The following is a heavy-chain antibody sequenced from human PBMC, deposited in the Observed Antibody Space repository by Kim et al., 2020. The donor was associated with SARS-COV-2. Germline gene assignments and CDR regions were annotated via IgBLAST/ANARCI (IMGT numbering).Heavy chain of an antibody. Sequence: STSYAESVEGRVTISRDNAKNTLYLQMNSLRAEDTAVYYCARGGSGSLDYWGQGTLVTVSS. CDR3: ARGGSGSLDY. D-gene: IGHD3-16*01. J-gene: IGHJ4*02. V-gene: IGHV3-74*01. CDR2: ST.